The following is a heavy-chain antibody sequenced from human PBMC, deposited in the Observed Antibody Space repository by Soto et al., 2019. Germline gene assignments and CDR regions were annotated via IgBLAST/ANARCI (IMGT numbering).Heavy chain of an antibody. CDR3: ARWQQNNWFDP. CDR2: IYYGGST. D-gene: IGHD6-13*01. V-gene: IGHV4-59*08. CDR1: GGSISSHY. Sequence: PSETLSLTCTVSGGSISSHYWSWIRQPPGKGLEWIGYIYYGGSTNFNPSLKSRVTISVDASKNQFSLKLSSVTAADTAVYYCARWQQNNWFDPWGQGTLVTVSS. J-gene: IGHJ5*02.